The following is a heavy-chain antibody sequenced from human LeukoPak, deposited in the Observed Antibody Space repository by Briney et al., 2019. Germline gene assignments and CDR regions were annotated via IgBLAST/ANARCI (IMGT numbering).Heavy chain of an antibody. CDR2: IYSGGST. J-gene: IGHJ3*02. Sequence: GGSLRLSCAASGFTVSSNYMSWVRQAPGKGLEWVSVIYSGGSTYYADSVRGRFTISRDNSKNTLYLQMNGLRAEDTAMYYCAKVSLNMVNDAFDIWGQGTMVSVSS. CDR1: GFTVSSNY. D-gene: IGHD4/OR15-4a*01. CDR3: AKVSLNMVNDAFDI. V-gene: IGHV3-53*05.